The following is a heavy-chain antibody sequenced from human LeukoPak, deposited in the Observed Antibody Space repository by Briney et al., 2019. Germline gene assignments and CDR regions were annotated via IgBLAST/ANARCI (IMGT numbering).Heavy chain of an antibody. CDR1: VGSISSYY. CDR3: ARDHCSSTSCSFDY. CDR2: IYYSGST. V-gene: IGHV4-59*12. Sequence: SEALPLTRPVSVGSISSYYWSWIRQPPGKGLEWVGYIYYSGSTSYNPSLKSRVTISVDRSKNQFSLKLSSVTAADTAVYYCARDHCSSTSCSFDYWGQGTLVTVSS. D-gene: IGHD2-2*01. J-gene: IGHJ4*02.